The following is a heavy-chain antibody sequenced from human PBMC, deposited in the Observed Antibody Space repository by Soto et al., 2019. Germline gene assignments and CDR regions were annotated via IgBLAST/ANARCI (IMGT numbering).Heavy chain of an antibody. CDR2: IWYDGIHK. CDR3: ARDGRDGNHLDL. CDR1: VFTLRDNI. V-gene: IGHV3-33*01. J-gene: IGHJ5*02. Sequence: GGSLRLSVAASVFTLRDNIMHWVRRAPGKGLEWVAVIWYDGIHKFYADSVQGRFTISRDNPKNTLYMDVNSVRDEDTAVYYCARDGRDGNHLDLWGQGTMVTV.